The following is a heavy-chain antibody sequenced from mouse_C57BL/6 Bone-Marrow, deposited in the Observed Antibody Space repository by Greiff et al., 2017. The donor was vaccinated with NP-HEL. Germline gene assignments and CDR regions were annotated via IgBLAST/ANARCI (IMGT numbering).Heavy chain of an antibody. D-gene: IGHD2-4*01. CDR3: ARDDYSAWFAY. CDR2: ISDGGSYT. V-gene: IGHV5-4*01. J-gene: IGHJ3*01. CDR1: GFTFSSYA. Sequence: EVKLVESGGGLVKPGGSLKLSCAASGFTFSSYAMSWVRQTPEKRLEWVATISDGGSYTYYPDNVKGRFTISRDHAKNNLYLQMSHLKSEDTAMYYCARDDYSAWFAYWGQGTLVTVSA.